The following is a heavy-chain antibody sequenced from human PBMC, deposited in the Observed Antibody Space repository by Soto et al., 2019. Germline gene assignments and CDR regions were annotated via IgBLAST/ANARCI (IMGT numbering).Heavy chain of an antibody. CDR1: GFTFSSYG. Sequence: QSGGSLRLSCAASGFTFSSYGMHWVRQAPGKGLEWVAVIWYDGSNKYYADSVKGRFTISRDNSKNTLYLQMNSLRAEDTAVYYCARVQDTAHYYGMDVWGQGTTVTVS. CDR3: ARVQDTAHYYGMDV. CDR2: IWYDGSNK. D-gene: IGHD5-18*01. J-gene: IGHJ6*02. V-gene: IGHV3-33*01.